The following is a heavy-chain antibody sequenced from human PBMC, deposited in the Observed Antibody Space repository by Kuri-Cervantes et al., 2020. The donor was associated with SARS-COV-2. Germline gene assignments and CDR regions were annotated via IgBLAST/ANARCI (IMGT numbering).Heavy chain of an antibody. CDR3: ARHYVSGEYQLLYGWFDP. CDR2: IYYSGST. Sequence: SETLSLTCTVSGGSISSYYWSWVRQPPGKGLEWIGYIYYSGSTNYNPSLKNRVTISVDTSKNQFSLKLSSVTAADTAVYYCARHYVSGEYQLLYGWFDPWGQGTLVTVSS. CDR1: GGSISSYY. D-gene: IGHD2-2*02. V-gene: IGHV4-59*08. J-gene: IGHJ5*02.